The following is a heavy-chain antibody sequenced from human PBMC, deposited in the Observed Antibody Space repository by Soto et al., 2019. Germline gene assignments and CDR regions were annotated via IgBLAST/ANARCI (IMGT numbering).Heavy chain of an antibody. CDR3: AKDMAGGFGELWFDY. V-gene: IGHV3-30*18. D-gene: IGHD3-10*01. CDR2: ISYDGSNK. Sequence: GGSLRLSCAASGFTFSSYGMHWVRQAPGKGLEWVAVISYDGSNKYYADSVKGRFTISRDNSKNTLYLQMNSLRAEDTAVYYCAKDMAGGFGELWFDYWGQGTLVTVSS. J-gene: IGHJ4*02. CDR1: GFTFSSYG.